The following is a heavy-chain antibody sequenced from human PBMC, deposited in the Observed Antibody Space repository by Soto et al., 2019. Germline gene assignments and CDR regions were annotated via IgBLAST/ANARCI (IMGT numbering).Heavy chain of an antibody. CDR1: GGTFSSYA. V-gene: IGHV1-69*06. J-gene: IGHJ6*02. Sequence: QVQLVQSGAEVKKPGSSVKVSCKASGGTFSSYAISWVRQAPGQGLEWMGGIIPIFGTANYAQKFQGRVTITEDKSTSTAYMELSSLRSEDTAVYYCARDPGMTRYCSSTSCYGYYYYGMDVWGQGTTVTVSS. D-gene: IGHD2-2*01. CDR2: IIPIFGTA. CDR3: ARDPGMTRYCSSTSCYGYYYYGMDV.